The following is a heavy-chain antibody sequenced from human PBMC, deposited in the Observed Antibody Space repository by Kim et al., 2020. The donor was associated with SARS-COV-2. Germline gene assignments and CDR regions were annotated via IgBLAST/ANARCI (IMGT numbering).Heavy chain of an antibody. Sequence: GGSLRLSCEASGFTFSSFAMTWVRQAPGKGLEWVSTISTSGGSTYYADSVKGRFTISRDNSKNTLYLQMNSLRAEDTAVHSCAKDHGGGRGAGAFDIWGQGTMVTVSS. CDR2: ISTSGGST. D-gene: IGHD3-10*01. CDR1: GFTFSSFA. CDR3: AKDHGGGRGAGAFDI. J-gene: IGHJ3*02. V-gene: IGHV3-23*01.